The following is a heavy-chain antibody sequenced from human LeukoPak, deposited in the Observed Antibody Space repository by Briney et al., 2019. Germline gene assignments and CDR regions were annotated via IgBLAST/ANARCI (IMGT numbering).Heavy chain of an antibody. CDR3: ARDNPYYYGSGSYIY. CDR1: GYTFTSYG. J-gene: IGHJ4*02. V-gene: IGHV1-18*01. CDR2: ISAYNGNT. Sequence: ASVKVSCKASGYTFTSYGISWVRQAPGQGLEWMGWISAYNGNTNYAQKLQGRVTMTTDTSTSTAYMELRSLRSDDTAVYYCARDNPYYYGSGSYIYWGQGTLVTVSS. D-gene: IGHD3-10*01.